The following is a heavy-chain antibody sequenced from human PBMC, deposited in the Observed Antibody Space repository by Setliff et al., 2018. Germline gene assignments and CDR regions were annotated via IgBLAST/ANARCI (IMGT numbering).Heavy chain of an antibody. CDR3: ARDRDGMFMFDS. Sequence: ATVKVSCKASGYTFTSYAVNWVRQAPGQGLEWMGWTNTNTGNPRYAQGFTGRFVFSLDTSVSTAYLQAEDTAVYYCARDRDGMFMFDSWGQGTLVTVSS. J-gene: IGHJ4*02. V-gene: IGHV7-4-1*01. CDR1: GYTFTSYA. CDR2: TNTNTGNP. D-gene: IGHD3-10*02.